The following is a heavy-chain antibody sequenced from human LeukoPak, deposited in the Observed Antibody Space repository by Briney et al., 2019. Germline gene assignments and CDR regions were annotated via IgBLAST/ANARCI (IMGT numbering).Heavy chain of an antibody. D-gene: IGHD3-16*01. J-gene: IGHJ4*02. CDR2: IIPILGIA. Sequence: SVKVSCKASGGTFSSYAISWVRQAPGQGLEWMGRIIPILGIANYAQKFQGRVTITADKSTSTAYMELSSLRSEDTAVYYCARARLGVRSPLDYFDYWGQGTLVTVSS. CDR3: ARARLGVRSPLDYFDY. V-gene: IGHV1-69*04. CDR1: GGTFSSYA.